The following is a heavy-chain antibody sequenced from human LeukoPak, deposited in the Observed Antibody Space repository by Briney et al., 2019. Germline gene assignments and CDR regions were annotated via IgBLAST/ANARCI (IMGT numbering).Heavy chain of an antibody. J-gene: IGHJ6*02. V-gene: IGHV3-11*01. Sequence: PGGSLRLSCAASGFIFSDYYMSWIRQTPGTGLEWVSYISPSGSSIYYADSVKGRFTISRDDARSSVYLQMNSLRAEDTAVYYCSRGHYGMDVWGQGTTVTVSS. CDR2: ISPSGSSI. CDR3: SRGHYGMDV. CDR1: GFIFSDYY.